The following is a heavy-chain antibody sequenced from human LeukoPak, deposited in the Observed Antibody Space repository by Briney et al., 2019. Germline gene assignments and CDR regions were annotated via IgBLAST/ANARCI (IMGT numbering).Heavy chain of an antibody. CDR3: ARAGWLQPLDY. Sequence: VASVKVSCKASGGTFSSHAISWVRQAPGQGLEWMGGIIPIFGTANYAQKFQSRVTITTDESTSTAYMELSSLRSEDTAVYYCARAGWLQPLDYWGQGTLVTVSS. CDR1: GGTFSSHA. CDR2: IIPIFGTA. V-gene: IGHV1-69*05. J-gene: IGHJ4*02. D-gene: IGHD5-24*01.